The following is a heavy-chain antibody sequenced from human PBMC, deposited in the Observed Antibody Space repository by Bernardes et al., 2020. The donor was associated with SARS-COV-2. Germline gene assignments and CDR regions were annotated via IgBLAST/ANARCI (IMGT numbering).Heavy chain of an antibody. Sequence: SETLSLTCTVSGGSISNFYWSWIRKPAGKGLEWIGRLYSTGITNYNPSLRSRVVMSVDTSKNQFSLKLSSVTAADTAVYYCARGPNGYCSSTSCYGPNYGMDVWGQGTTVTGSS. CDR2: LYSTGIT. CDR1: GGSISNFY. D-gene: IGHD2-2*03. J-gene: IGHJ6*02. V-gene: IGHV4-4*07. CDR3: ARGPNGYCSSTSCYGPNYGMDV.